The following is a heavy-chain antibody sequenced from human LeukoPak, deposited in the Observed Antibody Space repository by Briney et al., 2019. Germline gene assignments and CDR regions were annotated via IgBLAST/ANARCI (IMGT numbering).Heavy chain of an antibody. CDR1: GFAFSRFW. Sequence: GGSLRLSCAASGFAFSRFWMSWVRQAPGKGREWVANIKHDGSEKNHVDSVKGRFTISRDNAKNSLYLQLNSLRAEDTAVYYCARALSRTYDCWGQGTLVTVSS. D-gene: IGHD2-2*01. V-gene: IGHV3-7*01. J-gene: IGHJ4*02. CDR2: IKHDGSEK. CDR3: ARALSRTYDC.